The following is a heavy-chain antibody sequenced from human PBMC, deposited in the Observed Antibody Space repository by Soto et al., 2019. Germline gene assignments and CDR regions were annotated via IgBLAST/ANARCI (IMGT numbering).Heavy chain of an antibody. CDR1: GGSISSGGYY. Sequence: QVQLQESGPGLVKPSQTLSLTCTVSGGSISSGGYYWSWIRQHPGKGPEWIGYIYYSGSTYYNPSLKSRVTISVDTSKNQFSLKLSSVTAADTAVYYCVRGDYGDPKFDYWGQGTLVTVSS. CDR2: IYYSGST. D-gene: IGHD4-17*01. V-gene: IGHV4-31*03. J-gene: IGHJ4*02. CDR3: VRGDYGDPKFDY.